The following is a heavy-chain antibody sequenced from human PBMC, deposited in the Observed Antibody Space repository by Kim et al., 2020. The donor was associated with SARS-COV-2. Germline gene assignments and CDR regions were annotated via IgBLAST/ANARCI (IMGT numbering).Heavy chain of an antibody. J-gene: IGHJ4*02. V-gene: IGHV7-4-1*02. D-gene: IGHD6-13*01. CDR3: ARQIAAAGFDY. Sequence: PTYAQGFTGRFVFSLDTSVSTAYLQISSLKAEDTAVYYCARQIAAAGFDYWGQGTLVTVSS. CDR2: P.